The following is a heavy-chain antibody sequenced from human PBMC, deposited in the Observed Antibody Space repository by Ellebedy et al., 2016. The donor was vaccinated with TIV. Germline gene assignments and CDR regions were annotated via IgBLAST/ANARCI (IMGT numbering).Heavy chain of an antibody. CDR3: ARSGDSVSTDAFDI. Sequence: AASVKVSCKDSGGTFSSYAISWVRQAPGQGLEWMGGIIPIFGTANYAQKFQGRVTITADESTSTAYMELSSLRSEDTAVYYCARSGDSVSTDAFDIWGQGTMVTVSS. CDR2: IIPIFGTA. CDR1: GGTFSSYA. D-gene: IGHD5/OR15-5a*01. J-gene: IGHJ3*02. V-gene: IGHV1-69*13.